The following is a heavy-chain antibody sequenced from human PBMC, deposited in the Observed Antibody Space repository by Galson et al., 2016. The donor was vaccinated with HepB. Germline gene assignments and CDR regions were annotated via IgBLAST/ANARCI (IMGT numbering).Heavy chain of an antibody. D-gene: IGHD6-13*01. J-gene: IGHJ4*02. CDR1: GFTSSDYY. CDR2: ISSSGSTI. CDR3: GGAYSSSWYPRDY. V-gene: IGHV3-11*01. Sequence: SLRLSCAASGFTSSDYYMSWIRQAPGKGLEWVSYISSSGSTIYYADSVKGRFTISRDNAKNSLYLQMNSLRAEDTAVYYCGGAYSSSWYPRDYWGQGTLVTVSS.